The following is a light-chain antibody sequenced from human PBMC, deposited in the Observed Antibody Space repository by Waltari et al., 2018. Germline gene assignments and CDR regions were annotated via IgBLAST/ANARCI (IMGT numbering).Light chain of an antibody. CDR1: QSISSW. CDR2: KAS. J-gene: IGKJ1*01. V-gene: IGKV1-5*03. CDR3: QHSWT. Sequence: DIQMTQSPSTLSASVGDRVTITCRASQSISSWLAWYQQKPGKAPKLLIYKASSLESWVPSRFSGSGSGTEFTLTISSLQPDDFATYYCQHSWTFGQGTKVEIK.